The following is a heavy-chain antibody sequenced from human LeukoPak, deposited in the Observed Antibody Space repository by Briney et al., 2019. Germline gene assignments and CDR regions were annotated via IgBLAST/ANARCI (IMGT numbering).Heavy chain of an antibody. CDR3: APRPARPEGYFDH. CDR2: MDYGGSP. J-gene: IGHJ4*02. Sequence: PSQTLSLTCTVSGCSIASLGHYWSWIRQHPEKGLQWVGYMDYGGSPYYNPSLTRRLIISLHTSKNQFSLALSSVTAADKAMYYCAPRPARPEGYFDHWGQGILVTVSS. V-gene: IGHV4-31*03. CDR1: GCSIASLGHY. D-gene: IGHD6-6*01.